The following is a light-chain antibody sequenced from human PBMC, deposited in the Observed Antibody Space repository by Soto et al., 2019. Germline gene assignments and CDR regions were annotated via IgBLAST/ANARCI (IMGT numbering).Light chain of an antibody. Sequence: DIQMTQSPSSLSASVGDRVTISCRASQSISRFLNWYQQKPGKAPKLLIYAASSLQSGVPSRFSSSGSGSDCTLTISSLQPDDFATYYCQQSYSTPFTFGPGTTVEIK. CDR3: QQSYSTPFT. CDR1: QSISRF. V-gene: IGKV1-39*01. J-gene: IGKJ3*01. CDR2: AAS.